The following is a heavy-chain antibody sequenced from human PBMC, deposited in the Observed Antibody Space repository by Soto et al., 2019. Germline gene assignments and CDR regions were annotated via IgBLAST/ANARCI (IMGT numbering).Heavy chain of an antibody. Sequence: QLVETGGGLIQPGTSLTLSCAASGFSVSRNYMTWVRQAPGKGLEWVSFVYSGGATFYADSVKGRFILSRDDSQYTWYRQMNNLRAEDTAVYYCARVPGRLWGRGTLVTVAS. D-gene: IGHD3-10*01. J-gene: IGHJ4*02. V-gene: IGHV3-53*02. CDR2: VYSGGAT. CDR1: GFSVSRNY. CDR3: ARVPGRL.